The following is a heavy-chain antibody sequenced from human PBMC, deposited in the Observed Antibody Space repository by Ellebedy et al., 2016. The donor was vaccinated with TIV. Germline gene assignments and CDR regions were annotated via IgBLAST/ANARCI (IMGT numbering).Heavy chain of an antibody. CDR3: ATRYRSGWLEWPLDY. Sequence: GGSLRLSCAASGFTFSGYYMHWVRQVPGQGLVWVSRINTDGSATTYADSVKGRFTISRDNAKKTLYLQMNSLRAEDTAVYYCATRYRSGWLEWPLDYWGQGTLVTVSS. CDR2: INTDGSAT. V-gene: IGHV3-74*01. D-gene: IGHD6-19*01. CDR1: GFTFSGYY. J-gene: IGHJ4*02.